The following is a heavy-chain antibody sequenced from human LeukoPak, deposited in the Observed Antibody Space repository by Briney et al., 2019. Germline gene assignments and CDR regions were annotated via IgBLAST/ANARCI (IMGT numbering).Heavy chain of an antibody. Sequence: GGSLRLSCAASGFTFSSYAMSGVRQAPGKGLEWVSGISGRGGSTYSADYLKGRFTISRDNSKNTLYLQMNNLRAEDTAEYYCAKGGYCGGTSCYFYYMDVWGKGTTVTVSS. CDR3: AKGGYCGGTSCYFYYMDV. CDR2: ISGRGGST. CDR1: GFTFSSYA. D-gene: IGHD2-2*01. J-gene: IGHJ6*03. V-gene: IGHV3-23*01.